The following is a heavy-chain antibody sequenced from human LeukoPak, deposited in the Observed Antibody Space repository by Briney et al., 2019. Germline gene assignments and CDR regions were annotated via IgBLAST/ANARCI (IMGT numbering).Heavy chain of an antibody. CDR1: GGTFSSYG. J-gene: IGHJ5*02. CDR2: IIPIFGTA. Sequence: SAKVSCKASGGTFSSYGISWVRQAPGQGLEWMGGIIPIFGTANYAQKFQGRVTITTDESTSTAYMELSSLRSEDTAVYYCAREIHLVVPAAIRRGPTNWFDPWGQGTLVTVSS. D-gene: IGHD2-2*02. CDR3: AREIHLVVPAAIRRGPTNWFDP. V-gene: IGHV1-69*05.